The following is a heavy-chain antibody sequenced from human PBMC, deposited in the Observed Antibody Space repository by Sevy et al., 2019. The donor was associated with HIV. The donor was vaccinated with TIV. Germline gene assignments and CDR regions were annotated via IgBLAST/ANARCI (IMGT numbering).Heavy chain of an antibody. CDR1: GLTFSNYG. Sequence: GGSLRLSCAASGLTFSNYGMHWVRQAPGKGLEWVALIWHDGSNTYYADSVKGRFTVSRDNSKNTVYLQMNSLGAEDTGIYYCSCGYTYGRDYWGQGTLVTVSS. V-gene: IGHV3-33*01. J-gene: IGHJ4*02. CDR2: IWHDGSNT. D-gene: IGHD5-18*01. CDR3: SCGYTYGRDY.